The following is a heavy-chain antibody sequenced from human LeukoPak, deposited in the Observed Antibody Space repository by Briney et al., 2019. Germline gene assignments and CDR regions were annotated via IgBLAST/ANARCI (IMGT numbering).Heavy chain of an antibody. J-gene: IGHJ4*02. CDR2: ISGSGGST. D-gene: IGHD6-6*01. Sequence: GGSLRLSCAASGFTFSSYAMSWVRQAPGKGLQWVSAISGSGGSTYYADSVKGRFTISRDNSKNTLYLQMNSLRAEDTAVYYCAKGIYYSSSPFDYWGQGTLVTVSS. V-gene: IGHV3-23*01. CDR1: GFTFSSYA. CDR3: AKGIYYSSSPFDY.